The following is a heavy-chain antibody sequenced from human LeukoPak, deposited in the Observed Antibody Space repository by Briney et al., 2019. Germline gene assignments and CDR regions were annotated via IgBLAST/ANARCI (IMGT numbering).Heavy chain of an antibody. CDR3: ARGGSAGDY. V-gene: IGHV3-9*01. J-gene: IGHJ4*02. CDR1: GFTFDDYA. Sequence: GGSLRLSCAASGFTFDDYAMHWVRQAPGKGLEWVSGISWNSGSIGYADSVKGRFTISRDDAKNSLYLQMNSLRAEDTAVYYCARGGSAGDYWGQGTLVTVSS. D-gene: IGHD2-15*01. CDR2: ISWNSGSI.